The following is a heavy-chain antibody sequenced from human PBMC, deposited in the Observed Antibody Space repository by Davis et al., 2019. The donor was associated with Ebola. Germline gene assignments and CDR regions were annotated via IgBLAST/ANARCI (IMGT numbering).Heavy chain of an antibody. CDR1: GGSISSSSYY. Sequence: SETLSLTCTVSGGSISSSSYYWGWIRQPPGKGLEWIGSIYYSGSTYYNPSLKSRVTISVDTSKNQFSLKLSSVTAADTAVYYCARGLVVVAARGWALYYGMDVWGKGTTVTVSS. D-gene: IGHD2-15*01. CDR2: IYYSGST. J-gene: IGHJ6*04. V-gene: IGHV4-39*07. CDR3: ARGLVVVAARGWALYYGMDV.